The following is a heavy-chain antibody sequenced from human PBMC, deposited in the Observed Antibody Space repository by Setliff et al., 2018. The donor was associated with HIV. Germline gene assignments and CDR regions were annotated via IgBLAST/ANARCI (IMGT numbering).Heavy chain of an antibody. CDR2: IQSGGII. J-gene: IGHJ4*02. CDR1: GLTLSNSA. CDR3: AKVYYADSDYFDS. V-gene: IGHV3-23*01. Sequence: GGSLRLSCAASGLTLSNSAMTWVRQKPGRGLEWVSLIQSGGIIYYADSVKGRFTISRDSSSNTLSLQMDSLRVEDTALYYCAKVYYADSDYFDSWGQGTLVTVSS. D-gene: IGHD3-16*01.